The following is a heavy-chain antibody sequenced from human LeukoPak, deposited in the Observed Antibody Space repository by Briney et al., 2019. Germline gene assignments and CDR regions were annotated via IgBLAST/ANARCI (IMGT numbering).Heavy chain of an antibody. J-gene: IGHJ4*02. V-gene: IGHV3-23*01. CDR3: AKEVAAGRKGIDY. D-gene: IGHD6-6*01. CDR2: ITGSGGGR. Sequence: GGSLRLSCAASGFTFSSYAMSWVRQAPGKGLEWVSGITGSGGGRYYADSVKGRFTISRDSSSSTLFLQMKSLRAEDTATYYCAKEVAAGRKGIDYWGQGILVTVSS. CDR1: GFTFSSYA.